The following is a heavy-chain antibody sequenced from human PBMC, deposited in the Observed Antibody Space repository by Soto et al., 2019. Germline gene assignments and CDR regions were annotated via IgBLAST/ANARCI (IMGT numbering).Heavy chain of an antibody. CDR1: GYTFTSYA. Sequence: QVQLVQSGAEEKKPGASVKVSCKASGYTFTSYAMHWVRQAPGQRLEWMGWINAGNGNTKYSQKFQGRVTITRDTSASTAYMELSSLRSEDTSVYSCARSIVVVTALDYWGQGTLVTVYS. CDR2: INAGNGNT. D-gene: IGHD2-21*02. V-gene: IGHV1-3*05. CDR3: ARSIVVVTALDY. J-gene: IGHJ4*02.